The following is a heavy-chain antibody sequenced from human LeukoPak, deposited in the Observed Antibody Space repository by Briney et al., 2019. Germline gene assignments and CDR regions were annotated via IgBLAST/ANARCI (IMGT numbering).Heavy chain of an antibody. CDR1: GYSFTRYW. CDR3: ARPIATASFDAFDI. Sequence: KSLKISCKGSGYSFTRYWIGWVRQMPGEGLEWMGIIYPGDSDTRYRPSFQGQVTISADKSISTAYLQWSSLKASDTAIYYCARPIATASFDAFDIWGQGTMVTVFS. V-gene: IGHV5-51*01. J-gene: IGHJ3*02. D-gene: IGHD6-13*01. CDR2: IYPGDSDT.